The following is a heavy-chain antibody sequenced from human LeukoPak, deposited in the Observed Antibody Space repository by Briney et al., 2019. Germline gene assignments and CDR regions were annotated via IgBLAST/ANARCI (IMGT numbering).Heavy chain of an antibody. CDR3: ARDGGLLWFGELFYWFDP. D-gene: IGHD3-10*01. J-gene: IGHJ5*02. CDR2: INAGNGNT. CDR1: GYTFTSYA. V-gene: IGHV1-3*01. Sequence: ASVKVSCKASGYTFTSYAMHWVRQAPGQRLGWMGWINAGNGNTKYSQKFQGRVTITRDTSASTAYMELSSLRSEDTAVYYCARDGGLLWFGELFYWFDPWGQGTLVTVSS.